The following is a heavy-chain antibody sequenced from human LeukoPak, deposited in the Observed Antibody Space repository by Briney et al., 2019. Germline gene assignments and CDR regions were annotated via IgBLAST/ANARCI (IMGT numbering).Heavy chain of an antibody. CDR3: ASKGRAYYYDSSGYYRY. V-gene: IGHV4-34*01. D-gene: IGHD3-22*01. CDR1: GGSFSGYY. Sequence: SETLSLTCAVYGGSFSGYYWSWIRLPPGKGLEWIGEINHSGSTNYNPSLKSRVTISVDTSKNQFSLKLSSVTAADTAVYYCASKGRAYYYDSSGYYRYWGQGTLVTVSS. CDR2: INHSGST. J-gene: IGHJ4*02.